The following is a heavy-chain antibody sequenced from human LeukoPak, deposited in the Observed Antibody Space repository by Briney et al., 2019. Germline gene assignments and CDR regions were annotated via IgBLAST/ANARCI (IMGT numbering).Heavy chain of an antibody. V-gene: IGHV1-46*01. CDR3: ARANGGTDAFDI. D-gene: IGHD4-23*01. CDR2: INPSGGST. Sequence: ASVKVSCKASGYTFTGYYMHWVRQAPGQGLEWMGIINPSGGSTSYAQKFQGRVTMTRDTSTSTVYMELSSLRSEDTAVYYCARANGGTDAFDIWGQGTMVTVSS. J-gene: IGHJ3*02. CDR1: GYTFTGYY.